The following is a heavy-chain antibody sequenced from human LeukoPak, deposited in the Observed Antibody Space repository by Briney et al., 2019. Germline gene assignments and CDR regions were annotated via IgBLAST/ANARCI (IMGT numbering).Heavy chain of an antibody. J-gene: IGHJ6*02. CDR3: ARDLERYGMDV. V-gene: IGHV1-46*01. Sequence: ASVKVSCKASGYTFTSYYMHWVRQAPGQGLEWMGIINPSGGSTSYAQKFQGRVTMTRDTSTSTVYMDLSSLRSEDTAVYYCARDLERYGMDVWGQGTTVTVSS. CDR2: INPSGGST. D-gene: IGHD1-1*01. CDR1: GYTFTSYY.